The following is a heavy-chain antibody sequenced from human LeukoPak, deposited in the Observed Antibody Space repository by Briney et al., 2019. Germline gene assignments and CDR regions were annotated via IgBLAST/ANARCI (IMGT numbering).Heavy chain of an antibody. J-gene: IGHJ3*02. CDR1: GGSLSGCY. CDR3: ARGNTVVSRFDAFDI. D-gene: IGHD3-3*01. Sequence: SETLSLTCAVYGGSLSGCYGSCIPQPPGKGLVWIGESNHSGSTNYTQSLKSRVTISVDTSKNQFSLKLSSVTAADTAVYYCARGNTVVSRFDAFDIWGQGTMVTVSS. CDR2: SNHSGST. V-gene: IGHV4-34*01.